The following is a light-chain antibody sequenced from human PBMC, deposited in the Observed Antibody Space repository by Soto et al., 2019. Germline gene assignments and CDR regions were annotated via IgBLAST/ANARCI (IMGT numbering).Light chain of an antibody. CDR2: AAS. J-gene: IGKJ2*01. CDR3: QQSYITPYT. V-gene: IGKV1-39*01. CDR1: QSISVH. Sequence: DLQMTQSPSSLSASVGVTVTITCRASQSISVHLNWYQQKGGKVPKLLIYAASNLYSGVPSRFSGSGSETDFALTISSLQPEDFATYYCQQSYITPYTFGQGTRLEIK.